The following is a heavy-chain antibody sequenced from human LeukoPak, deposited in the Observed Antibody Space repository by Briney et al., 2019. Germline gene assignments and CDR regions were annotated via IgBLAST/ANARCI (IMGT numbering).Heavy chain of an antibody. V-gene: IGHV3-30*18. Sequence: GGSLRLSCAASGFTFSSYGMHWVRQAPGKGLEWVAVISYDGNNKYYADSVKGRFTISRDNSKNTLYLQMNSLRAEDTAVYYCAKDLYSSGWPFDYWGQGTLVTVSS. CDR1: GFTFSSYG. CDR3: AKDLYSSGWPFDY. D-gene: IGHD6-19*01. CDR2: ISYDGNNK. J-gene: IGHJ4*02.